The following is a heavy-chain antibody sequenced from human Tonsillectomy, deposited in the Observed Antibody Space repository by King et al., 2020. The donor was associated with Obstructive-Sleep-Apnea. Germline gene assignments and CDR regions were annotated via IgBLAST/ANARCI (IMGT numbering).Heavy chain of an antibody. CDR2: IYYSGST. CDR3: ARQGGERYFDWLPGYYGMDV. CDR1: GGSISSSSYY. J-gene: IGHJ6*02. D-gene: IGHD3-9*01. V-gene: IGHV4-39*01. Sequence: MQLQESGPGLVKPSETLSLTCTVSGGSISSSSYYWGWIRQPPGKGLEWIGSIYYSGSTYYNPSLKSRVTISVDTSKNQFSLKLSSVTAAATAVYYCARQGGERYFDWLPGYYGMDVWGQGTTVTVSS.